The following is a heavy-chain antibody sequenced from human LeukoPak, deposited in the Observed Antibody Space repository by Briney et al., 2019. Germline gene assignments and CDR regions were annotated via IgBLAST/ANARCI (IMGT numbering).Heavy chain of an antibody. CDR2: IYYSGST. J-gene: IGHJ4*02. CDR1: GGSVSSGSYY. D-gene: IGHD2-15*01. V-gene: IGHV4-61*01. Sequence: SETLSLTCTVSGGSVSSGSYYWSWIRQPPGKGLEWIGYIYYSGSTNYNPSLKSRVTISVDTSKNQFSLKLSSVTAADTAVYYCARHNRGRVVVAAASLYFDYWGQGTLVTVSS. CDR3: ARHNRGRVVVAAASLYFDY.